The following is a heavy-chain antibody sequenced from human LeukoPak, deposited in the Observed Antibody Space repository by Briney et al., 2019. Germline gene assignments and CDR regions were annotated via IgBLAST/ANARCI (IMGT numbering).Heavy chain of an antibody. CDR3: ARDSPGHDS. J-gene: IGHJ5*01. CDR1: GLIFNTYW. CDR2: IKQDGREK. V-gene: IGHV3-7*04. Sequence: GGSLRLSCAASGLIFNTYWISWVRQAPGKGPEWVANIKQDGREKYYVDSVKGRFTISRDNAKNSLYLQMNSLRVEDTAVYYCARDSPGHDSWGQGTLVTVSS.